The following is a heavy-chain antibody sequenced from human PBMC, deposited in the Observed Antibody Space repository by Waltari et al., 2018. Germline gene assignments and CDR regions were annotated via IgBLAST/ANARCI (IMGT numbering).Heavy chain of an antibody. CDR3: VRHGFWNFDF. Sequence: EVQLVESGGGLVQPGGSLRLSCAGPGFTFSGKWMAWVRQAPGKGVEWVANMKEDGSKKNYVDDVEGRFTISRDNAKNSLYLQMNSLRAEDTALYYCVRHGFWNFDFWGQGTLVTVSS. J-gene: IGHJ4*02. CDR1: GFTFSGKW. D-gene: IGHD3-3*01. CDR2: MKEDGSKK. V-gene: IGHV3-7*01.